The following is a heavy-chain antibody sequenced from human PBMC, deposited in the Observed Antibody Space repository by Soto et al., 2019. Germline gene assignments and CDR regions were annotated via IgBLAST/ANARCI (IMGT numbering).Heavy chain of an antibody. CDR3: ARDSPPVDY. J-gene: IGHJ4*02. Sequence: QVQLVQSGAEVKKPGASVKVSCKASGYTFTNYGISWVRQAPGQGLEWMGWISAYNGNTKYAQKLQGRVTMTTDTTTRTAYIELRSLRSDDTAVYYCARDSPPVDYWGQGTLVTVSS. CDR2: ISAYNGNT. CDR1: GYTFTNYG. V-gene: IGHV1-18*01.